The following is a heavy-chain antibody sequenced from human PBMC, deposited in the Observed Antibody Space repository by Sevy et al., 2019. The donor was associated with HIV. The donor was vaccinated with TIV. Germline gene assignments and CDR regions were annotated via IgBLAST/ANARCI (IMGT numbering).Heavy chain of an antibody. V-gene: IGHV4-61*02. J-gene: IGHJ4*02. Sequence: SETLCLTCTVSGGSVSTGGYYWSWIRQSAGKGLEWIGRILGSGYTDYNPSLKSRVTISRDTSKSQFSLTLTSVTAADTAMYYCARYIAGPGFDFWGQGIQVTVSS. CDR3: ARYIAGPGFDF. CDR1: GGSVSTGGYY. CDR2: ILGSGYT. D-gene: IGHD1-26*01.